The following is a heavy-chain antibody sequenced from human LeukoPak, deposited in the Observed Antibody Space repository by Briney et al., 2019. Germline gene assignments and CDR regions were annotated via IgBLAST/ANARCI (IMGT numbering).Heavy chain of an antibody. V-gene: IGHV3-21*01. Sequence: GGSLRLSCAASGFTFSSYSMNWVRQAPGQGLEWVSSISSSSSYIYYADSVKGRFTISRDNAKNSLYLQINSLRAEDTAVYYCAREGGLQLWGFGYWGQGTLVTVSS. D-gene: IGHD5-18*01. CDR3: AREGGLQLWGFGY. CDR1: GFTFSSYS. CDR2: ISSSSSYI. J-gene: IGHJ4*02.